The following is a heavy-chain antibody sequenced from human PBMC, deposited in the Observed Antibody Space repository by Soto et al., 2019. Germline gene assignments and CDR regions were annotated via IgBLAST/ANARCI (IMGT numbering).Heavy chain of an antibody. CDR2: IIPIFGTA. V-gene: IGHV1-69*13. CDR3: ARDKFPSIAAPTYYYYGMDV. J-gene: IGHJ6*02. D-gene: IGHD6-6*01. CDR1: GGTFSSYA. Sequence: SVKVSFKASGGTFSSYAISWVRQAPGQGLEWMGGIIPIFGTANYAQKFQGRVTITADESTSTAYMELSSLRSEDTAVYYCARDKFPSIAAPTYYYYGMDVWGQGTTVTVSS.